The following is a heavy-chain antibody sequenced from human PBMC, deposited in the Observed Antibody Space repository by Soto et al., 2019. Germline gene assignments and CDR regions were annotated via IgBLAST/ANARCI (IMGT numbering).Heavy chain of an antibody. D-gene: IGHD2-2*02. CDR3: ARDRSYLYKLIYLGFVDDDFDI. CDR2: INPNSGCT. Sequence: CKSSLYTFSGYYIHFVLHSPGQGLECMVCINPNSGCTNYAQKFQGSVTMTRDTSISTAYMELSRLRSDDTAVYYCARDRSYLYKLIYLGFVDDDFDIWGQGTMV. J-gene: IGHJ3*02. CDR1: LYTFSGYY. V-gene: IGHV1-2*02.